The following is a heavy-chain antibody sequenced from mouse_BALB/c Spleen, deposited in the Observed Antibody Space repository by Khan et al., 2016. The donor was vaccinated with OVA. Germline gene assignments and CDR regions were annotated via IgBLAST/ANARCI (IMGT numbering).Heavy chain of an antibody. CDR1: GFTFSTYG. Sequence: EVELVESGGDLVKPGGSLKLSCAASGFTFSTYGVSWVRQTPDKRLEWVATVSTGGGYTYYPDSVKGRFTISRDNAKNTLYLQMSSLKSEDTAMFYCANIAYYYDSEGFAYWGQGTLVTVSA. CDR2: VSTGGGYT. D-gene: IGHD1-1*01. CDR3: ANIAYYYDSEGFAY. V-gene: IGHV5-6*01. J-gene: IGHJ3*01.